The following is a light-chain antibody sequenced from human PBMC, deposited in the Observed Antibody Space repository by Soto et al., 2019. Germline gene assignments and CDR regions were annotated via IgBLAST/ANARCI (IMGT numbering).Light chain of an antibody. CDR3: QQYHNWPRT. CDR2: GAS. V-gene: IGKV3-15*01. CDR1: QSVSSN. Sequence: EIEMTQSPATLSVSPGERATLSCRASQSVSSNLAWYQQKPGQAPRLLIYGASTRATGIPARFSGSGSGTEFTLTIRSLQSEDFAVYYCQQYHNWPRTFGQGTKVDIK. J-gene: IGKJ1*01.